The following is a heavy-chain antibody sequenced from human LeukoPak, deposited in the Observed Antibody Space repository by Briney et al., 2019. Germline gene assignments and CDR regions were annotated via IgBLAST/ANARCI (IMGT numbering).Heavy chain of an antibody. CDR3: ARGQTAVAGTVDY. V-gene: IGHV3-7*01. CDR2: IKQDGSEK. J-gene: IGHJ4*02. Sequence: PGGSLRLSCAASGLTFSRYWMTWFRQAPGKGLEWVANIKQDGSEKYYVDSVKGRFTISRDNAKNSLYLQMNSLRAEDTAVYYCARGQTAVAGTVDYWGQGTLVTVSS. CDR1: GLTFSRYW. D-gene: IGHD6-19*01.